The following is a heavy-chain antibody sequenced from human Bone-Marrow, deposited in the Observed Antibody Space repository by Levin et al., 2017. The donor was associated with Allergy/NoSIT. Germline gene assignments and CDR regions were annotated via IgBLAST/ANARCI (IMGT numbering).Heavy chain of an antibody. CDR3: AGSGSSGWSPDY. CDR2: IELGDSET. J-gene: IGHJ4*02. D-gene: IGHD6-19*01. V-gene: IGHV5-51*01. Sequence: GESLKISCTGFGNRYTTHWIGWVRQMPGRGLEWMGIIELGDSETRYSPSFQGRVTISVDKSISAAYAQWTSLKASDTAMYYCAGSGSSGWSPDYWGQGTLVTVSS. CDR1: GNRYTTHW.